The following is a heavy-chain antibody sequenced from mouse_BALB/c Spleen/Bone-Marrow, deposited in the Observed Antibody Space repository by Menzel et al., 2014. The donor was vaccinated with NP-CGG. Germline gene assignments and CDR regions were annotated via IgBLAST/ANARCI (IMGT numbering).Heavy chain of an antibody. J-gene: IGHJ4*01. D-gene: IGHD4-1*01. CDR2: ISSGGGYT. Sequence: EVKVEESGGDLVKPGGSLKLSCAASGFTFSTYGMSWVRQTPDKRLEWVATISSGGGYTYYPDSVKGRFTISRDNAKNPLYLQMSSLKSEDTAMYYCTRQGNWDHYAMDYLGQGTSVTVSS. V-gene: IGHV5-6*02. CDR1: GFTFSTYG. CDR3: TRQGNWDHYAMDY.